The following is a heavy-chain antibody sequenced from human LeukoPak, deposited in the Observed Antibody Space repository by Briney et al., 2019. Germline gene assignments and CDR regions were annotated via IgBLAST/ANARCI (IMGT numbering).Heavy chain of an antibody. J-gene: IGHJ5*02. D-gene: IGHD7-27*01. CDR3: ARDLNWGDHWFAP. CDR1: GFTFSSYL. CDR2: IKQEGSEK. V-gene: IGHV3-7*01. Sequence: GGSLRLSCAASGFTFSSYLMSWVRQAPGKGLEWVANIKQEGSEKYYVDSGKGRFTISKDTAKNSLYLQMNRLRAEDTDVYYCARDLNWGDHWFAPWGQGTLVPVSS.